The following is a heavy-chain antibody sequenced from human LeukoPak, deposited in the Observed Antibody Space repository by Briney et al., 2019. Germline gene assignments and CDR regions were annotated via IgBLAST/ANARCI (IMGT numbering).Heavy chain of an antibody. J-gene: IGHJ6*02. Sequence: GASVKVSCKTSGYTFIGYYIHWVRQAPGQGLEWMGWINPHSGGTNYAQRFQGRITMTRDTSITTAYMELSRLRSDDTAVYYCARFEGALYYYYGMDVWSQGTTVTVSS. D-gene: IGHD3-16*01. V-gene: IGHV1-2*02. CDR2: INPHSGGT. CDR1: GYTFIGYY. CDR3: ARFEGALYYYYGMDV.